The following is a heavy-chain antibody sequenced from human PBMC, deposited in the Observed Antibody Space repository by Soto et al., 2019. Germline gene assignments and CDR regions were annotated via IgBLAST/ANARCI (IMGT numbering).Heavy chain of an antibody. CDR2: ISWDGGST. V-gene: IGHV3-43D*03. J-gene: IGHJ4*02. D-gene: IGHD3-10*01. Sequence: GESLKISCAASGFTFDDYAMHWVRQAPGKGLEWVSLISWDGGSTYYADSVKGRFTISRDNSKNSLYLQMNSLRAEDTALYYCAKDSGGTVPYYFDYWGQGTLVTVSS. CDR3: AKDSGGTVPYYFDY. CDR1: GFTFDDYA.